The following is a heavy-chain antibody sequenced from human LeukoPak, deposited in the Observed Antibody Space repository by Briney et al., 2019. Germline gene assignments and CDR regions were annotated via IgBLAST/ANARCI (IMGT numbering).Heavy chain of an antibody. Sequence: PGGSLRLSCAASGLTFSSYAMSWVRQAPGKGLEWVSAISGSGGSTYYADSVKGRFTISRDTSKNTLYLQMNSLRAEDTAVYYCAKGRYSGSYYNWFDPWGQGTLVTVSS. D-gene: IGHD1-26*01. CDR1: GLTFSSYA. CDR2: ISGSGGST. V-gene: IGHV3-23*01. CDR3: AKGRYSGSYYNWFDP. J-gene: IGHJ5*02.